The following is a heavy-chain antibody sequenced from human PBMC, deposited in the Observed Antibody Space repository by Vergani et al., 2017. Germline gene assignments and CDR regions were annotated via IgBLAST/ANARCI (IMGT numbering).Heavy chain of an antibody. J-gene: IGHJ6*03. D-gene: IGHD5-12*01. CDR3: AKGARPSSGYDFWDYYYYYMDV. Sequence: QVQLVQSGAEVKKPGSSVKVSCKASGGTFSSYAISWVRQAPGQGLEWMGGIIPIFGTANYAQKFQGRVTITADESTSTAYMELSSLRAEDTAVYYCAKGARPSSGYDFWDYYYYYMDVWGKGTTVTVAS. CDR2: IIPIFGTA. V-gene: IGHV1-69*01. CDR1: GGTFSSYA.